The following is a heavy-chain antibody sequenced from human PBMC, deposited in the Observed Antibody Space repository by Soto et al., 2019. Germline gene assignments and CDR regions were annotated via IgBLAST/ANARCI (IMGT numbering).Heavy chain of an antibody. V-gene: IGHV4-30-4*01. CDR2: IYYSGST. J-gene: IGHJ5*02. CDR3: ARDRSPYYYDSSGNNWFDP. Sequence: QVQLQESGPGLVKPSQTLSLTCTVSGGSISSGDYYWSWIRQPPVKGLEWIGYIYYSGSTYYNPSLKSRVTISVDTSKNQFSLKLSSVTAADTAVYYCARDRSPYYYDSSGNNWFDPWGQGTLVTVSS. CDR1: GGSISSGDYY. D-gene: IGHD3-22*01.